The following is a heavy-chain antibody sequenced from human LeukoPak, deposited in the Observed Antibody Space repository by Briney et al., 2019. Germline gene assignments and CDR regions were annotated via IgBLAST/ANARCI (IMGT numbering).Heavy chain of an antibody. D-gene: IGHD1-26*01. CDR1: GFTFSSYS. CDR2: IYSSGST. CDR3: ARVSRSGSYYRGYYFDY. Sequence: GGSLRLSCAASGFTFSSYSMNWVRQAPGKGLEWVSIIYSSGSTYYADSVKGRFTISRDNSKNTLYLQMNSLRAEDTAVYYCARVSRSGSYYRGYYFDYWGQGTLVTVSS. V-gene: IGHV3-53*01. J-gene: IGHJ4*02.